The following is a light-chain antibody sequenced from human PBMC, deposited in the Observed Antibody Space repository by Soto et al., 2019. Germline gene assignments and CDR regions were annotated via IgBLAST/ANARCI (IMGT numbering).Light chain of an antibody. CDR2: DAT. Sequence: DIQLTQSPSFLSASVGDRVTITCRASQASQGISSCLAWYQQKPGRAPRLIIYDATSLQTGVPSRFSGSESGTEFTLTVSSLQPEDVATYYCQHLNSNPFTFGGATKLEI. V-gene: IGKV1-9*01. CDR1: QGISSC. CDR3: QHLNSNPFT. J-gene: IGKJ4*01.